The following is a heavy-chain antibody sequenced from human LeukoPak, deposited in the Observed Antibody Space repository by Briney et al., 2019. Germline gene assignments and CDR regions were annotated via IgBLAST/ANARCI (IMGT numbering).Heavy chain of an antibody. D-gene: IGHD5-24*01. V-gene: IGHV3-11*01. Sequence: GGSLRLSCAASGFTFSDYCMSWIRQAPGKGLEWLSYISSRGKTTHYADSVKGRFSVSRDNTNNTLYVQMNSLRAEDTAVYFCARGRDGYKYWGQGTLVTVSS. CDR1: GFTFSDYC. J-gene: IGHJ4*02. CDR3: ARGRDGYKY. CDR2: ISSRGKTT.